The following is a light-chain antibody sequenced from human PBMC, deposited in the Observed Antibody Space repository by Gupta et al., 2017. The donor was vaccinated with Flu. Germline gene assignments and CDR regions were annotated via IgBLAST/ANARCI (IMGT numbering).Light chain of an antibody. V-gene: IGKV1-9*01. CDR1: QGISID. CDR3: QRFNNYLFS. J-gene: IGKJ3*01. CDR2: GAS. Sequence: DIQLTQSPSFLSASVGDRVTITCRASQGISIDLAWYQQKPGKAPNLLIYGASTLQTGVPSRFSGSGSGTEFTLTISNLQPEDFGTYYCQRFNNYLFSFGHGTKLDIK.